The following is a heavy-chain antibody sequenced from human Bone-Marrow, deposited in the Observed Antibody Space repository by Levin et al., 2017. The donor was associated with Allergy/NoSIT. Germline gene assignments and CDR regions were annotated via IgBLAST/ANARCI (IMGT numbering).Heavy chain of an antibody. J-gene: IGHJ3*02. CDR2: ISGSGGST. CDR3: ARERGPFDGFDI. D-gene: IGHD3-9*01. CDR1: GFTFSSYA. V-gene: IGHV3-23*01. Sequence: PGGSLRLSCAASGFTFSSYAMSWVRQAPGKGLEWVSAISGSGGSTYYADSVKGRFTISRDNSKNTLFLQMNSLRVDDTAVYYCARERGPFDGFDIWGQGTLVTVST.